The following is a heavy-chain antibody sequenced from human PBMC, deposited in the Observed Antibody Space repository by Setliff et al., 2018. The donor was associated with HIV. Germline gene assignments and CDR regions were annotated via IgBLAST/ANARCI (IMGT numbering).Heavy chain of an antibody. V-gene: IGHV5-51*01. CDR1: GYSFTNYW. CDR3: ARHRHSGYYDVLTGVNWFDP. D-gene: IGHD3-9*01. J-gene: IGHJ5*02. Sequence: GESLKISCKGSGYSFTNYWIGWVRQMPGKGLEWMGIIYPGDSDTRYSPSFQGQVTISAAKSISTAFLQWSSLKASDTAIYYCARHRHSGYYDVLTGVNWFDPWGQGTLVTVSS. CDR2: IYPGDSDT.